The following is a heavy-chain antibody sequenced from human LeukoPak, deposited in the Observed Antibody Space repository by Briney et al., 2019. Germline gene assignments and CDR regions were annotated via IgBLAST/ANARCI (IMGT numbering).Heavy chain of an antibody. CDR1: GGTFSSYA. CDR2: IIPILGIA. CDR3: ARDLVVVVAATRYEVDWFDP. J-gene: IGHJ5*02. Sequence: SVKVSCKASGGTFSSYAISWVRQAPGQGLEWMGRIIPILGIANYAQKFQGRVTITADKSTSTAYMELSSLRSEDTAVYYCARDLVVVVAATRYEVDWFDPWGQGTLVTVSS. D-gene: IGHD2-15*01. V-gene: IGHV1-69*04.